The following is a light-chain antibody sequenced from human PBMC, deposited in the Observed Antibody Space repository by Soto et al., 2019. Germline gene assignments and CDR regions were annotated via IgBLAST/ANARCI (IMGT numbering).Light chain of an antibody. CDR2: AAS. Sequence: DLQMTQSPSSLSASIGDRVTITCRSSQSITTYLNWYQHKPGKAPKLLIYAASILQSGVPSRFRGSGSGTDFTLTIRSLQPEDFATYYCQQSYSTPHTFGQGTKLEIK. J-gene: IGKJ2*01. V-gene: IGKV1-39*01. CDR1: QSITTY. CDR3: QQSYSTPHT.